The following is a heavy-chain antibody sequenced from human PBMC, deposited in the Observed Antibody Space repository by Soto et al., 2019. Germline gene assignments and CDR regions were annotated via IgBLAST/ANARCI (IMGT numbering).Heavy chain of an antibody. CDR3: ARGYRELYYYAMDV. J-gene: IGHJ6*02. Sequence: QAELVQSGVEVKKPGSSLKVSCKASGGTFTNYAFNWVRQAPGQGLAWMGGIMPFYDKAHYAEKFLGRVTITADKSTTTAYMELSSLTSDDTAVYFCARGYRELYYYAMDVWGRGTPVIVSS. CDR1: GGTFTNYA. V-gene: IGHV1-69*06. CDR2: IMPFYDKA. D-gene: IGHD3-10*01.